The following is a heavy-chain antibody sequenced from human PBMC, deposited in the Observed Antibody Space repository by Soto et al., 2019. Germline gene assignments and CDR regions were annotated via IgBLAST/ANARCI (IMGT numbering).Heavy chain of an antibody. D-gene: IGHD3-3*01. CDR3: ASGTGFWSGHYFRLLGMDV. CDR2: INHSGST. J-gene: IGHJ6*02. V-gene: IGHV4-34*01. CDR1: GGSFSGYY. Sequence: SETLSLTCAVYGGSFSGYYWSWIRQPPGKGLEWIGEINHSGSTNYNPSLKSRVTISVDTSKNQFSLKLSSVTAADTAVYYCASGTGFWSGHYFRLLGMDVWGQGTSVTVSS.